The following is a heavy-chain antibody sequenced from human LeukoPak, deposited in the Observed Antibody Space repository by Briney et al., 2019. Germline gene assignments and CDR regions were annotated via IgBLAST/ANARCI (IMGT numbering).Heavy chain of an antibody. Sequence: GSVRVSCTASGYTFSTYGISWVRQAPGQGLEWMGWINPHSGDTKNAEILHGRVTITGDKFKNTAYMEMRSLRADDTAVYYCARGDFGFDSWGQGALVTVS. CDR1: GYTFSTYG. D-gene: IGHD2-21*01. V-gene: IGHV1-18*04. J-gene: IGHJ4*02. CDR2: INPHSGDT. CDR3: ARGDFGFDS.